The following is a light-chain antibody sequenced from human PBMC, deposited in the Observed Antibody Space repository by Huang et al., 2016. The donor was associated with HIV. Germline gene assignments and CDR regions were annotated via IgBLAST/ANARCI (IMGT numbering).Light chain of an antibody. J-gene: IGKJ2*01. CDR2: LGA. CDR3: MQAQQSPHT. CDR1: QSLLDSNGYNF. Sequence: DIVMTQSPLSLPVTPGEPASISCRSSQSLLDSNGYNFLDWYLQKPGQSPQLVIYLGAYRASGVPDRVSGSGSGTDFTLKISRVEAEDVGVYYCMQAQQSPHTFGQGTKLEIK. V-gene: IGKV2-28*01.